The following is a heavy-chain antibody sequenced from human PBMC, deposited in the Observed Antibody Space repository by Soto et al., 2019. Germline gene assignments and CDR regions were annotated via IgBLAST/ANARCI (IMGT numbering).Heavy chain of an antibody. CDR3: ARAHYGDYGYGMYV. D-gene: IGHD4-17*01. Sequence: QLQLQEYGSGLVQPSQTLSLTCAVSGGSISSVGYSWSWIRQPPGQGLEWIGYIYHSGSSYYNPSLKSRVTISVDRSTNQFSLKLSSVTAADTAVYYCARAHYGDYGYGMYVWGQWTTVTVSS. V-gene: IGHV4-30-2*01. CDR1: GGSISSVGYS. J-gene: IGHJ6*02. CDR2: IYHSGSS.